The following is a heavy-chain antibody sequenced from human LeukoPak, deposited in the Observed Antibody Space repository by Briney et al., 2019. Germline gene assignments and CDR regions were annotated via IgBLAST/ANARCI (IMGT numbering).Heavy chain of an antibody. D-gene: IGHD6-19*01. CDR1: GGSISSGSYY. CDR3: ASLLRLAVAEFYFDY. Sequence: KPSETLSLTCTVSGGSISSGSYYWSWIRQPAGKGLEWIGSIYHSGSTYYNPSLKSRVTISVDTSKTQFSLKLSSVTAADTAVYYCASLLRLAVAEFYFDYWGQGTLVTVSS. CDR2: IYHSGST. J-gene: IGHJ4*02. V-gene: IGHV4-39*07.